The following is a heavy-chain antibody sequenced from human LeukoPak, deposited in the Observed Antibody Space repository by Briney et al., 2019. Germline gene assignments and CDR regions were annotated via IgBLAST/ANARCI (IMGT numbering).Heavy chain of an antibody. CDR3: ARVGSYAFDI. Sequence: PSETLCLTCTVSGGSISTYYWSWIRQPPGKGLEWIGYSDYNGGTHYNPSLKSRVTISVDTSKNQFSLELRSVTVADTAVYYCARVGSYAFDIWGQGTMVTVSS. V-gene: IGHV4-59*01. CDR2: SDYNGGT. J-gene: IGHJ3*02. CDR1: GGSISTYY.